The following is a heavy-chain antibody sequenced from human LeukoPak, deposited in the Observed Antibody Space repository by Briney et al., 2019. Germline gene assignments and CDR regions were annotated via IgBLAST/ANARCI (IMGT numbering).Heavy chain of an antibody. CDR3: ARDTGGGYSCYDC. CDR1: GFTFSNYG. D-gene: IGHD5-18*01. Sequence: GGSLRLSCAASGFTFSNYGIHWVRQAPGKGLEWVALIRSDGSDKYYADSVKGRFTISRDNAKNSLYLQMNSLRAEDTAVYYCARDTGGGYSCYDCWGQGTLVTVSS. V-gene: IGHV3-30*02. J-gene: IGHJ4*02. CDR2: IRSDGSDK.